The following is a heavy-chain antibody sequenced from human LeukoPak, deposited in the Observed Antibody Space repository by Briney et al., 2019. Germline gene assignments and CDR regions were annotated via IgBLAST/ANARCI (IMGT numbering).Heavy chain of an antibody. CDR2: INFNGGRT. V-gene: IGHV3-23*01. D-gene: IGHD3-10*01. CDR3: AKGGRGSWAGNTRD. J-gene: IGHJ4*02. Sequence: GGSLRLSCAASGFSFRDYAMTWVRQAPGKGLEWVSTINFNGGRTYYADSVKGRFIISRDNSKNTLYLQMNSLRVEDTAAYYCAKGGRGSWAGNTRDWGQGTLVSVSS. CDR1: GFSFRDYA.